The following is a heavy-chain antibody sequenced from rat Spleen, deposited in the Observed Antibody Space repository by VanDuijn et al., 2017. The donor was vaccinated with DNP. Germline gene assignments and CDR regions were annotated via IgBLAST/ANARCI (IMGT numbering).Heavy chain of an antibody. CDR1: GFTFSTAW. D-gene: IGHD1-11*01. CDR3: AWDYE. CDR2: IKAKSNDYAT. Sequence: EVQVLESGGGLVQPGNSLTLSCATSGFTFSTAWMFWYRQFPEKRLEWVARIKAKSNDYATDYTESVKGRFTISRDDSKSSIYLQKNNLKEEDTAIYYCAWDYEWGQGVMVTVSS. V-gene: IGHV6-6*01. J-gene: IGHJ2*01.